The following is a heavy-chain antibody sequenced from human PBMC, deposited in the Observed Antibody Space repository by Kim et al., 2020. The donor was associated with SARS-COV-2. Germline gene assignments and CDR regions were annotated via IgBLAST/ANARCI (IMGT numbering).Heavy chain of an antibody. J-gene: IGHJ5*02. D-gene: IGHD3-10*01. CDR3: ARLWFGELFHWFDP. Sequence: SETLSLTCTVSGGSISSYYWSWIRQPPGKGLEWIGYIYYSGSTNYNPSLKSRVTISVDTSKNQFSLKLSSVTAADTAVYYCARLWFGELFHWFDPWGQGTLVTVSS. CDR1: GGSISSYY. V-gene: IGHV4-59*01. CDR2: IYYSGST.